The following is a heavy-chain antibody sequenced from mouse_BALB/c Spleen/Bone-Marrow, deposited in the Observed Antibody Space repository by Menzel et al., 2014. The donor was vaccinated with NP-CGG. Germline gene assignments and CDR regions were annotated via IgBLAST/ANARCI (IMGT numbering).Heavy chain of an antibody. D-gene: IGHD2-12*01. J-gene: IGHJ4*01. CDR1: GFTFSSYY. V-gene: IGHV5-6-2*01. CDR3: ARLGNDDAMDY. Sequence: EVKLVESGGGLVKLGGSLKLSCAASGFTFSSYYMSWVRQTPEKRLELVAAINSNGGSTYYPDTVKGRFTISRDNAKNILYLQMSSLKSEDTALYYCARLGNDDAMDYWGQGTSVTVSS. CDR2: INSNGGST.